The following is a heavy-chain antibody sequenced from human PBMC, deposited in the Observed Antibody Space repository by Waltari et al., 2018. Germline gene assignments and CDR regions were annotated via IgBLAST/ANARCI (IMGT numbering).Heavy chain of an antibody. CDR1: GFSIRSHW. CDR2: INGDGSST. Sequence: EVQLVDSGGGLVQPGGSLRLSCAASGFSIRSHWMHWVRQAPGKGLVWVSLINGDGSSTRYADSVKGRFTSSRDNAKNTLYLQMNSLRAEDTAVYYCAREASNDGFDIWGQGTMVTVSS. V-gene: IGHV3-74*01. J-gene: IGHJ3*02. CDR3: AREASNDGFDI.